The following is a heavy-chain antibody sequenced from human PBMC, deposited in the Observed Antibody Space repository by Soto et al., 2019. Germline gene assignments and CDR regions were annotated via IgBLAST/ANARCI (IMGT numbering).Heavy chain of an antibody. D-gene: IGHD3-22*01. V-gene: IGHV4-31*03. J-gene: IGHJ3*02. Sequence: QVQLQESGPRLVKPSQTLSLTCTVSGGSISSGGYYWTWIRQHPGKGLEWIGYIYYSGNTKYNSSRKSRVTISVDTSKNQYSLKLNSVSAADTAVYYCTRERQRRSSGLDAFDIWGQGTMDTVSS. CDR2: IYYSGNT. CDR3: TRERQRRSSGLDAFDI. CDR1: GGSISSGGYY.